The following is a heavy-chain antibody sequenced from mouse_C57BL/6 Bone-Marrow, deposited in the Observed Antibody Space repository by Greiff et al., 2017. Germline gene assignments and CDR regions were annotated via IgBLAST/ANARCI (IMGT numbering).Heavy chain of an antibody. CDR1: GYSITSGYY. J-gene: IGHJ3*01. D-gene: IGHD2-2*01. CDR2: ISYDGSN. CDR3: ASYGYGVAY. V-gene: IGHV3-6*01. Sequence: EVKLVESGPGLVKPSQSLSLTCSVTGYSITSGYYWNWIRQFPGNKLEWMGYISYDGSNNYNPSLKNRISITRDTSKNQFFLKLNSVTTEDTATYYCASYGYGVAYWGQGTLVTVSA.